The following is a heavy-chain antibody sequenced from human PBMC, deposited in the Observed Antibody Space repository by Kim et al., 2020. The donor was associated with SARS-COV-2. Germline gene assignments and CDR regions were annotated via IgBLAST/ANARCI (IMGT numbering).Heavy chain of an antibody. CDR3: ARSALFRTFDI. J-gene: IGHJ3*02. V-gene: IGHV4-59*08. Sequence: SETLSLTCTVSGGSISSNYWSWIRQPPGKGLEWIGYMYYSGSTNYNPSLKSRVTISVDRPKNQFYLKLSAVTAADTAGYYCARSALFRTFDIWGQGTMVTVSS. D-gene: IGHD2-21*01. CDR1: GGSISSNY. CDR2: MYYSGST.